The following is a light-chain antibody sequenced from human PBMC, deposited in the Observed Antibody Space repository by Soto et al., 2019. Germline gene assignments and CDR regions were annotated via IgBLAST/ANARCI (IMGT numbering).Light chain of an antibody. CDR3: AAWDDSLNGRV. CDR1: SSNIGSNT. Sequence: QSVLTQPPSASGTPGQRVTISCSGSSSNIGSNTVNWYQQLPGTAPKLLIYSNNQRPSGVPDRFSGSKSGTSAPLAISGLQSEDEADYYCAAWDDSLNGRVFGTGTKVTVL. V-gene: IGLV1-44*01. CDR2: SNN. J-gene: IGLJ1*01.